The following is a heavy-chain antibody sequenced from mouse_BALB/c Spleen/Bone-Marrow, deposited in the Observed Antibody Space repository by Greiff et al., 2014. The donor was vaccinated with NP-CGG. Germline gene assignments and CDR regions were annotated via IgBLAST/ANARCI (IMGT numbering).Heavy chain of an antibody. CDR3: ARQLLYAMDY. J-gene: IGHJ4*01. V-gene: IGHV5-9*02. CDR1: GFAFSSYE. D-gene: IGHD2-12*01. CDR2: ISSGGSYT. Sequence: EVKVEESGGGLVKPGGSLKLSCAASGFAFSSYEMSWVRQTPEKRLEGVATISSGGSYTYYPDSVKGRFTISRDNARNTLYLQMSSLRSEDTALYYCARQLLYAMDYWGQGTSVTVSS.